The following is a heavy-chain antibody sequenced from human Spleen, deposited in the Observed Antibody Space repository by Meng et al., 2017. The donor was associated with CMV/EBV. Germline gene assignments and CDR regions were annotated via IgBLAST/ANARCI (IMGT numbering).Heavy chain of an antibody. D-gene: IGHD3-3*01. CDR3: ARHLLETMTSPYAY. CDR2: VYPGDSDA. J-gene: IGHJ4*02. Sequence: GESLKISCETSGYDLSIYWIAWVRQMPGQGLEWMGFVYPGDSDAKYSPSFQGRVTFSIDRSINTAYLHWADLEASDTAKYYCARHLLETMTSPYAYWGQGTPVTVSS. V-gene: IGHV5-51*01. CDR1: GYDLSIYW.